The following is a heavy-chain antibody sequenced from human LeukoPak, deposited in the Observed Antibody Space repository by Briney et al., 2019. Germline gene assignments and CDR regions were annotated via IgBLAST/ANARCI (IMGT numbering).Heavy chain of an antibody. D-gene: IGHD5-18*01. J-gene: IGHJ6*02. CDR1: GGSISSSSYY. Sequence: SETLSLTCTVSGGSISSSSYYWGWIRQPPGKGLEWIGSIYYSGSTNYNPSLKSRVTISVDTSKNQFSLKLSSVTAADTAVYYCARDLQAMVGYYYYGMDVWGQGTTVTVSS. CDR3: ARDLQAMVGYYYYGMDV. V-gene: IGHV4-39*07. CDR2: IYYSGST.